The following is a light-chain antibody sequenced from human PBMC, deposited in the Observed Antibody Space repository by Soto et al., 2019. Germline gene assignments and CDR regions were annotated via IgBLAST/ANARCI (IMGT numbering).Light chain of an antibody. V-gene: IGLV1-51*01. CDR3: GTWDSSLSAGV. Sequence: QSVLKQPPSVTAAPGQKVTISCYGSSSNIGNNYVSWYQQLPGTAPKLLIYDNNKRPSGIPDRFSGSKSGTSATLGITGLQTGDEADYYCGTWDSSLSAGVFGGGTKVT. CDR1: SSNIGNNY. CDR2: DNN. J-gene: IGLJ2*01.